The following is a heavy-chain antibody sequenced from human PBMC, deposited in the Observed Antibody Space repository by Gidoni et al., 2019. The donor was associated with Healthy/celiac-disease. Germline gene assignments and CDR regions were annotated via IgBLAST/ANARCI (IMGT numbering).Heavy chain of an antibody. V-gene: IGHV3-30*18. CDR2: ISYDGSNK. CDR1: GFTFSSYG. Sequence: QVQLVESGGGVVQPGRSLRLSCAASGFTFSSYGMHWVRQAPGKGLEWVAVISYDGSNKYYADSVKGRFTISRDNSKNTLYLQMNSLRAEDTAVYYCAKEGIGWELPNYFDYWGQGTLVTVSS. D-gene: IGHD1-26*01. CDR3: AKEGIGWELPNYFDY. J-gene: IGHJ4*02.